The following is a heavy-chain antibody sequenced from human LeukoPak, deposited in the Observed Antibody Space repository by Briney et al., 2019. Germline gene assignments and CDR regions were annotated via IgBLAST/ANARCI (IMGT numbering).Heavy chain of an antibody. CDR2: FDPEDGET. V-gene: IGHV1-24*01. CDR3: ATDPLGYDSSGYYLSY. CDR1: GYTLTELS. J-gene: IGHJ4*02. Sequence: GASVKVSCKVSGYTLTELSMHWVRQAPGKGLEWMGGFDPEDGETIYARKFQGRVTMTEDTSTDTAYMELSSLRSEDTAVYYCATDPLGYDSSGYYLSYWGQGTLVTVSS. D-gene: IGHD3-22*01.